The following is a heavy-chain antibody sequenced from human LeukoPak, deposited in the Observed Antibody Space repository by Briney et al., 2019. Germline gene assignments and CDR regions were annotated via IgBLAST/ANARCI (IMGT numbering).Heavy chain of an antibody. Sequence: SETLSLTCTVSGGSISSGYYWAWLRQTPGKGLEWIGNIYHTGSTYYNPSLKSRVTISVDTSRNQFSLKLNSVTAADTAVYYCARGYSGSWYLNWFDPWGQGTLVTVSS. CDR2: IYHTGST. V-gene: IGHV4-38-2*02. D-gene: IGHD6-13*01. CDR1: GGSISSGYY. J-gene: IGHJ5*02. CDR3: ARGYSGSWYLNWFDP.